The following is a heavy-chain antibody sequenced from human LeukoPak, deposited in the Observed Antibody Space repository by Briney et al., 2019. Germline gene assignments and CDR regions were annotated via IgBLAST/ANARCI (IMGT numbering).Heavy chain of an antibody. D-gene: IGHD5-18*01. Sequence: GESLRLSCAASGLTFSSYTMNWVRQAPGKGLQWVSTVYTSNDLHSSDSVKGRFTTSKDNARNCLYLQMNSLRDEDTAVYYCARDALHTAHFDYWGQGTLVTVSS. CDR2: VYTSNDL. CDR1: GLTFSSYT. J-gene: IGHJ4*02. V-gene: IGHV3-48*02. CDR3: ARDALHTAHFDY.